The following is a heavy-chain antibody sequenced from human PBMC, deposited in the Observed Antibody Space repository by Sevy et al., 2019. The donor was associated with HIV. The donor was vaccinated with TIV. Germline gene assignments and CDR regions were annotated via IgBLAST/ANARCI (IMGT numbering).Heavy chain of an antibody. CDR1: GFTFSSYS. J-gene: IGHJ4*02. CDR3: ARAGGYDY. CDR2: ISSSTSTI. V-gene: IGHV3-48*01. Sequence: GALRLSCAASGFTFSSYSMNWVRQAPGKGLEWISYISSSTSTIYYADSVKGRFTISRDNAKNSLFLQMNSLRAEDTAVYYCARAGGYDYWGQGTLVTVSS. D-gene: IGHD3-16*01.